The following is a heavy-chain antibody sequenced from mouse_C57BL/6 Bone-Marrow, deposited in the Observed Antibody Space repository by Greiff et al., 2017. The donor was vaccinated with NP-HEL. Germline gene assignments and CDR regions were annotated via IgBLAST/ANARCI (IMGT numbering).Heavy chain of an antibody. Sequence: LVESGPELVKPGASVKLSCKASGYTFTSYDINWVKQRPGQGLEWIGWIYPRDGSTKYNEKFKGKATLTVDTSSSTAYMELHSLTSEDDAVYFCARLSYYYYGRAWFAYWGQGTLVTVTA. V-gene: IGHV1-85*01. CDR2: IYPRDGST. J-gene: IGHJ3*01. CDR3: ARLSYYYYGRAWFAY. D-gene: IGHD1-1*01. CDR1: GYTFTSYD.